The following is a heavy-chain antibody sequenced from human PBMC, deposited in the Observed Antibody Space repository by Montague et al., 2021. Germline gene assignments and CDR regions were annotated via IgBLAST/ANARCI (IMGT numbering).Heavy chain of an antibody. D-gene: IGHD2-2*01. V-gene: IGHV3-9*01. Sequence: SLRLSCAASGFTFDDYAMHWVRQTPGKGLEWVSGISWNSGSIGYADSVKGRFTISRDNAKNSLYLQMNSLRAEDTALYYCAKDAGIVVAPARHFDYWGQGTLVTVSS. CDR1: GFTFDDYA. CDR2: ISWNSGSI. J-gene: IGHJ4*02. CDR3: AKDAGIVVAPARHFDY.